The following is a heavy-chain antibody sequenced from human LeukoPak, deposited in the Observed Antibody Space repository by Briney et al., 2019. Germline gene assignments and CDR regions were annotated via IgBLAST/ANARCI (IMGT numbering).Heavy chain of an antibody. V-gene: IGHV3-74*01. CDR1: GFSFSRYW. D-gene: IGHD2-8*01. Sequence: GGSLRLSCAASGFSFSRYWMHWVRQAPGKGLVWVSRINSDGNTTNYADSVKGRFTISRDNAKNTPYLQMNSLRVEDTAAYYCARSYGLDYWGQGTLVTVSS. J-gene: IGHJ4*02. CDR2: INSDGNTT. CDR3: ARSYGLDY.